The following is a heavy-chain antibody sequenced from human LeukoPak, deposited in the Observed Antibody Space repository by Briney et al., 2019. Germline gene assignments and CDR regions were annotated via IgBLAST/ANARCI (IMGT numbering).Heavy chain of an antibody. CDR3: ARDQSGSYSFDY. D-gene: IGHD1-26*01. CDR2: ITSSSSTI. CDR1: GFTFSSYS. V-gene: IGHV3-48*01. J-gene: IGHJ4*02. Sequence: GGSLRLSCAASGFTFSSYSMNWVRQAPGKGLGWVSFITSSSSTIYYADSVKGRFTISRDNAKNSLYLQMNSLRAEDTAVYYCARDQSGSYSFDYWGQGTLVTVSS.